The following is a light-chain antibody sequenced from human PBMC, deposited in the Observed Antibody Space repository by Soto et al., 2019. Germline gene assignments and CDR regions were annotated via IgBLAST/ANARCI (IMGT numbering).Light chain of an antibody. CDR1: QSISSY. V-gene: IGKV1-39*01. Sequence: IPMTQQTSSLCAAVGDRVTLTCRSSQSISSYLNWYQQRPGKAPKLLIYAASSLQSGVPSRFSGSGSGADVTLTISILQPEDFATYYCTHRSSPLPRFAQGTKVDIK. CDR2: AAS. CDR3: THRSSPLPR. J-gene: IGKJ1*01.